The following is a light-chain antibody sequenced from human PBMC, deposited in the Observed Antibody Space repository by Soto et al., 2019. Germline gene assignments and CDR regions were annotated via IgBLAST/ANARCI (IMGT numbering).Light chain of an antibody. Sequence: EIVWTQSPATLSLSPGARATLSCRASQSVSSYLAWYQQKPGQAPRLLIYGASNMATGIPARFSGSGSGTDFTLTISSLEPEDFAVYYCQQRSSWPRTFGQGTKVEI. V-gene: IGKV3-11*01. CDR2: GAS. J-gene: IGKJ1*01. CDR1: QSVSSY. CDR3: QQRSSWPRT.